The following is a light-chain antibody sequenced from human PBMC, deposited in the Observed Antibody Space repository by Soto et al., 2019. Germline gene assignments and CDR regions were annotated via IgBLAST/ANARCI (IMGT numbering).Light chain of an antibody. CDR2: EVT. V-gene: IGLV2-8*01. CDR1: SSDVGAYNY. J-gene: IGLJ1*01. CDR3: NSYTSSTSRPYV. Sequence: QSALTQPPSASGSLGQSVTISCTGTSSDVGAYNYVSWYQQHPGKAPKLMIYEVTRRPPGVPDRFSGSKSGNTASLTISALQAEDEADYFCNSYTSSTSRPYVFGTGTKVTVL.